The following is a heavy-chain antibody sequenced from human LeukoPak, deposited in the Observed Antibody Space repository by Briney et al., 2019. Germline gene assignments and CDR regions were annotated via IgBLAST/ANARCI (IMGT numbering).Heavy chain of an antibody. J-gene: IGHJ4*02. V-gene: IGHV3-30*04. CDR1: GFTFSSYA. CDR2: ISYNGSDK. Sequence: PGGSLRLSCAASGFTFSSYAMHWVRQAPGKGLVWVALISYNGSDKYYIDSVKGRFTISRDNSKNTLYVQMNSLRAEDTAVYYCARGAYSRGWTTFWGQGILVTVSS. D-gene: IGHD6-19*01. CDR3: ARGAYSRGWTTF.